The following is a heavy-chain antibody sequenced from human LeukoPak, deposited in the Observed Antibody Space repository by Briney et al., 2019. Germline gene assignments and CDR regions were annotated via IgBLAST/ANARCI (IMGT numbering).Heavy chain of an antibody. J-gene: IGHJ4*02. CDR2: ISGSGGST. D-gene: IGHD3-10*01. CDR3: AKQVLGDKRGFVDY. Sequence: GGSLRLSCAASGFTFSSYAMSWVRQAPGKGLEWVSAISGSGGSTYYADSVKGRFTISRDNSKNTLYLQMNSLRAEDTAVYYCAKQVLGDKRGFVDYWGQGTLVTVSS. V-gene: IGHV3-23*01. CDR1: GFTFSSYA.